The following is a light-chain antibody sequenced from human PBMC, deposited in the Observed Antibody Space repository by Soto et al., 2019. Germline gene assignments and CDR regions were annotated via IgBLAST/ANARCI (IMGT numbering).Light chain of an antibody. Sequence: EIVMTQSPATLSVSPGERAALSCRASRTVSGNLAWYQQKPGQAPRLLIYGASTRATGVPARFSGSGSGTEFTLTISSLQSEDFAVYFCQQYNDWPPITFGQGTKLEIK. CDR3: QQYNDWPPIT. J-gene: IGKJ2*01. CDR2: GAS. CDR1: RTVSGN. V-gene: IGKV3-15*01.